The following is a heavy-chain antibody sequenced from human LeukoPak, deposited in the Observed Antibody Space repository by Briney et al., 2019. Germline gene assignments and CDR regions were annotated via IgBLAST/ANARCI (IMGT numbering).Heavy chain of an antibody. CDR1: GFTFSSYS. Sequence: GSLRLSCSASGFTFSSYSMNWVRQAPGKGLEWVSSISSSSSYIYYADSVKGRFTISRDNAKTSLYLQMHSLRAEDTAVYYCARAVAVAGTGFDYWGQGTLVTVSS. V-gene: IGHV3-21*01. CDR2: ISSSSSYI. J-gene: IGHJ4*02. CDR3: ARAVAVAGTGFDY. D-gene: IGHD6-19*01.